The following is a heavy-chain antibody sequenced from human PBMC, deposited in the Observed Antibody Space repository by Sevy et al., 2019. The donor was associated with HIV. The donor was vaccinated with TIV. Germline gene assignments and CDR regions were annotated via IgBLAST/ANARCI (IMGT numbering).Heavy chain of an antibody. CDR3: ARDLSGPYDY. Sequence: GGSLRLSCAASNFIFSNYWMHWVRQVPGKGLVWVSRTNGDGSRTDYADSVKGRFTISRDNADNTLYLQMSSLRAEDTAVYYCARDLSGPYDYWGQGTLVTVSS. CDR1: NFIFSNYW. D-gene: IGHD3-16*02. V-gene: IGHV3-74*01. J-gene: IGHJ4*02. CDR2: TNGDGSRT.